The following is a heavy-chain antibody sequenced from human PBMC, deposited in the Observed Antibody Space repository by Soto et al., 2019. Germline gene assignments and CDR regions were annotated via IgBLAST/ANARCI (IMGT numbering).Heavy chain of an antibody. V-gene: IGHV4-4*07. CDR1: GGSISSYY. J-gene: IGHJ6*02. CDR3: ARDQGYCSGGSCSDYYYYGMDV. CDR2: IYTSGST. D-gene: IGHD2-15*01. Sequence: SETLSLTCTVSGGSISSYYWSWIRQPAGKGLEWIGRIYTSGSTNYNPSLKSRVTMSVDTSKNQFSLKLSSMTAADTAVYYCARDQGYCSGGSCSDYYYYGMDVWGQGTTVTVSS.